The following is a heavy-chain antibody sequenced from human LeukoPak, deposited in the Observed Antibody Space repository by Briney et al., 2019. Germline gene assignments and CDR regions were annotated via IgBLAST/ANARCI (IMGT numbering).Heavy chain of an antibody. Sequence: GASVKVSCKASGGTFSSYAISWVRQAPGQGLECMGGIIPIFGTANYAQKFQGRVTITTDESTSTAYMELSSLRSEDTAVYYCARDGAGYYYYMDVWGKGTTVTVSS. J-gene: IGHJ6*03. CDR2: IIPIFGTA. CDR1: GGTFSSYA. CDR3: ARDGAGYYYYMDV. D-gene: IGHD6-13*01. V-gene: IGHV1-69*05.